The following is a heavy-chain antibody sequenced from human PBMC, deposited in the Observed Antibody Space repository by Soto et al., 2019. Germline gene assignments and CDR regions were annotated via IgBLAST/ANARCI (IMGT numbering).Heavy chain of an antibody. CDR1: GFTVSSNY. CDR3: ARGYCSGGSCYSVWFDS. Sequence: GXSLRLSCAASGFTVSSNYINWVDQAPGKGLEWVSVIYSGGSTYYADSVKGRFTISRDNSKITLYLQMSSLRADETAVYYCARGYCSGGSCYSVWFDSWGQGTLVTV. J-gene: IGHJ5*01. D-gene: IGHD2-15*01. V-gene: IGHV3-66*01. CDR2: IYSGGST.